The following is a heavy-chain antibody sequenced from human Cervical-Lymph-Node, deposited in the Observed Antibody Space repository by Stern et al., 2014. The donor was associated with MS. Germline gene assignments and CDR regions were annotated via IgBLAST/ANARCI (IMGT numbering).Heavy chain of an antibody. Sequence: VQLVESGAEVKKPGASVKVSCKASGYTFTNHYMHWVRQAPGQGLEWVGVINPSVDSASYAQKFQGRVTITRDTPPSTVYNKLGSLRSEDTAVYYCASGTGSKRPTGNYWGQGTLVTVSS. CDR1: GYTFTNHY. CDR3: ASGTGSKRPTGNY. J-gene: IGHJ4*02. D-gene: IGHD3/OR15-3a*01. V-gene: IGHV1-46*01. CDR2: INPSVDSA.